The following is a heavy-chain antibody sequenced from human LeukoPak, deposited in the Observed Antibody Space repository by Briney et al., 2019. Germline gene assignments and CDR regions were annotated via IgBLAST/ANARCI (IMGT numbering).Heavy chain of an antibody. J-gene: IGHJ4*02. CDR1: GGSSSGYY. CDR3: ARGATEGTMVRGVILLNYFDY. CDR2: INHSGST. Sequence: PSETLSLTCAVYGGSSSGYYWSWIRQPPGKGLEWIGEINHSGSTNYNPSLKSRVTISVDTSKNQFSLKLSSVTAADTAVYYCARGATEGTMVRGVILLNYFDYWGQGTLVTVSS. V-gene: IGHV4-34*01. D-gene: IGHD3-10*01.